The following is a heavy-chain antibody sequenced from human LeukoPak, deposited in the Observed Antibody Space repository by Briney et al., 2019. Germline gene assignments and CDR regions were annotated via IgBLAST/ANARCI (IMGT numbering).Heavy chain of an antibody. CDR1: GFTFSNYW. V-gene: IGHV3-7*01. Sequence: GGSLRLSCAVSGFTFSNYWMSWARQSPGKGLEWVANIYLDGSRAYYVDSVKGRFTISRDNAKNSLFLQMNSLRAEDTAVYYCAELGITMIGGVWGKGTTVTISS. CDR3: AELGITMIGGV. CDR2: IYLDGSRA. D-gene: IGHD3-10*02. J-gene: IGHJ6*04.